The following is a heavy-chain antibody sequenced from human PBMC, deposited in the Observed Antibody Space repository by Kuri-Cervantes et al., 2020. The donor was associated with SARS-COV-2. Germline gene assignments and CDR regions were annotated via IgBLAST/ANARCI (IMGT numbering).Heavy chain of an antibody. J-gene: IGHJ5*02. Sequence: ESLKISCAVYGGSFSGYYWSWIRQPPGKGLEWIGEINHSGSTNYNPSLKSRVTISVDTSKNQFSLKLSSVTAADTAVYYCARERHSSSWYNGWFDPWGQGTLVTVSS. CDR2: INHSGST. CDR1: GGSFSGYY. D-gene: IGHD6-13*01. CDR3: ARERHSSSWYNGWFDP. V-gene: IGHV4-34*01.